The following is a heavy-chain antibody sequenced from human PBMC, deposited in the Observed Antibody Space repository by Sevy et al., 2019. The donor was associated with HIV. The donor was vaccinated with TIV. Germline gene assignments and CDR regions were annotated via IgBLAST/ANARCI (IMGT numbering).Heavy chain of an antibody. Sequence: GESLKISCMASGYSFSSHWIGWVRQKPGKGLEWVGIIYPSDSETTYGPAFQGQVTISAAKSINTAYLQWSSLKASDSAMYYCARQKRSADFLDYWGQGTLVTVSS. CDR3: ARQKRSADFLDY. J-gene: IGHJ4*02. D-gene: IGHD2-21*02. CDR2: IYPSDSET. V-gene: IGHV5-51*01. CDR1: GYSFSSHW.